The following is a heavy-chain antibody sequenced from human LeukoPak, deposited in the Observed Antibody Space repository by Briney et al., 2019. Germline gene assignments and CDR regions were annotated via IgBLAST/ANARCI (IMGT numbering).Heavy chain of an antibody. CDR3: AKDGGGPLD. CDR1: GFSLRTSW. V-gene: IGHV3-7*04. CDR2: IKQDGSEK. Sequence: GGSLRLSCAASGFSLRTSWMSWVRQAPGKGLEWVGNIKQDGSEKNYVDSVKGRFTISRDNAQNSLYLQMNSLRAEDTAVYYCAKDGGGPLDWGQGTLVTVSS. D-gene: IGHD3-10*01. J-gene: IGHJ4*02.